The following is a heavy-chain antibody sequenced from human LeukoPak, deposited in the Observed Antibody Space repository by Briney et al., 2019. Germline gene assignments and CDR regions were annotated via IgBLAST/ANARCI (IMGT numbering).Heavy chain of an antibody. CDR3: ARLGYSSASKAYFDY. D-gene: IGHD2-15*01. V-gene: IGHV4-39*01. CDR2: IYYSGRT. Sequence: SETLSLTCTVSGGSISSSNYYWGRIRQPPGKGLEWIGSIYYSGRTFYNPSFKSRVTISVDTSDNQFSLKLTSVTAADTAIYYCARLGYSSASKAYFDYWGQGTLVSVSS. J-gene: IGHJ4*02. CDR1: GGSISSSNYY.